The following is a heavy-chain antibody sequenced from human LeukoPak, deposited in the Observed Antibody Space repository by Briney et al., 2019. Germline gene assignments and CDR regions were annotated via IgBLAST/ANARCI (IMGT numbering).Heavy chain of an antibody. CDR3: ARSVAAAGTFRFDY. V-gene: IGHV1-2*02. CDR2: INPNSGGT. CDR1: GYTFTGYY. D-gene: IGHD6-13*01. Sequence: GASVKVSCKASGYTFTGYYMHWVRQAPGQGLEWMGWINPNSGGTSYAQKFQGRVTMTRDTSISTAYMELSRLRSDDTAVYYCARSVAAAGTFRFDYWGQRTLVTVSS. J-gene: IGHJ4*02.